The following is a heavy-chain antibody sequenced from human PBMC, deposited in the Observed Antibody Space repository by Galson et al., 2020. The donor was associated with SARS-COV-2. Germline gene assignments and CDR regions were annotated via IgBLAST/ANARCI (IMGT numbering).Heavy chain of an antibody. J-gene: IGHJ6*02. CDR3: SRDRGYCSGDRCYYYAMDV. CDR2: RRIQPNIS. CDR1: GFTISDHY. V-gene: IGHV3-72*01. Sequence: GGSLSPSCAASGFTISDHYMDWVRQAPGKGMEWVGRRRIQPNISEYAASVKGRFTISRDDSKNSLYLQMSSLKTDDTAVYYCSRDRGYCSGDRCYYYAMDVWGQGTTVTVSS. D-gene: IGHD2-15*01.